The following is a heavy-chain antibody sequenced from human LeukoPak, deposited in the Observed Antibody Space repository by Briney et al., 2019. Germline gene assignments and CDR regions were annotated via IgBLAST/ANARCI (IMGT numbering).Heavy chain of an antibody. D-gene: IGHD3-10*01. Sequence: ASVKVSCKASGYTFTGYYMHWVRQAPGQGLEWMGWINPNSGGTEYPQKFQGRVTMARDTSIDTVYLELRSLRLDDTAVYYCARAGRDGFLAVPRGFLDHWGQGTLVTVSS. V-gene: IGHV1-2*02. CDR2: INPNSGGT. CDR3: ARAGRDGFLAVPRGFLDH. J-gene: IGHJ4*02. CDR1: GYTFTGYY.